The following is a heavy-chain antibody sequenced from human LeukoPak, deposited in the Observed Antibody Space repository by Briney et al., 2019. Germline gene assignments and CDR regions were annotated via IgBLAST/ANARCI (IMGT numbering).Heavy chain of an antibody. Sequence: PSQTLSLTCAVSGGPISSGGYSWSWIRQPPGKGLEWIGYIYHSGSTYYNPSLKSRVTISVDRSKNQFSLKLSSVTAADTAVYYCARTAANTYYYFDYWGQGTLVTVSS. CDR1: GGPISSGGYS. V-gene: IGHV4-30-2*01. CDR2: IYHSGST. D-gene: IGHD2-2*01. J-gene: IGHJ4*02. CDR3: ARTAANTYYYFDY.